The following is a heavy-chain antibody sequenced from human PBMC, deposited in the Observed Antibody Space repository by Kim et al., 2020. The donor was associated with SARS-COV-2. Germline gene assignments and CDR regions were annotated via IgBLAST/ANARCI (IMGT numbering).Heavy chain of an antibody. J-gene: IGHJ6*02. Sequence: SETLSLTCAVYGGSFSGYYWCCIRQPPGKGLELFGEINHCCRTNYNPSLTSRVTLSFVLSKNHFSLILISFTAPDTAFYYCSSGSGIYGLSLCG. CDR3: SSGSGIYGLSL. CDR2: INHCCRT. V-gene: IGHV4-34*01. D-gene: IGHD6-25*01. CDR1: GGSFSGYY.